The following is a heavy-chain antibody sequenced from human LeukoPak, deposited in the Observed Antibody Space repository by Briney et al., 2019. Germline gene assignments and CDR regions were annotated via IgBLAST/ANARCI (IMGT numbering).Heavy chain of an antibody. Sequence: GESLKISCKGSGYSFTTYWIGWVRQMPGKNLVWMGFIYPGASDTRYSPSFQGQVTISADKSLSTAYLQWSSLKASDTAMYYCARLYTTSPGEGDYWGQGTLVTVSS. CDR3: ARLYTTSPGEGDY. V-gene: IGHV5-51*01. CDR1: GYSFTTYW. J-gene: IGHJ4*02. CDR2: IYPGASDT. D-gene: IGHD6-6*01.